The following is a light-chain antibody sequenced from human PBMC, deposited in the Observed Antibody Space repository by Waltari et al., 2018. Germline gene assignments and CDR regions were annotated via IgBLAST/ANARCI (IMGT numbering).Light chain of an antibody. CDR3: SSYTSSSTLV. CDR2: DVS. CDR1: SSDVGGYNY. V-gene: IGLV2-14*01. J-gene: IGLJ3*02. Sequence: QSALTQPASVSGSPGQSITISCTGTSSDVGGYNYVPWYQQHPAKAPKLMIYDVSKRPSGVSNRFSGSKSGNTASLTISGLQAEDEADYYCSSYTSSSTLVFGGGTKLTVL.